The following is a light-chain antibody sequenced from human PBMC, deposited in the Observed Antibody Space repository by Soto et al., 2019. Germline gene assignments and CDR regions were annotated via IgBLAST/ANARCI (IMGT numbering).Light chain of an antibody. Sequence: QSALTQPASVSGSPGQSITISCTGTSSDVGGYDYVSWYQQHPGKAPKLLIYEVSNRPSGVSNRFSGSKSGNTASLTISGLQAEDEADYHCSSYTSSTTYVLFGGGTKLTVL. CDR3: SSYTSSTTYVL. J-gene: IGLJ2*01. CDR2: EVS. V-gene: IGLV2-14*01. CDR1: SSDVGGYDY.